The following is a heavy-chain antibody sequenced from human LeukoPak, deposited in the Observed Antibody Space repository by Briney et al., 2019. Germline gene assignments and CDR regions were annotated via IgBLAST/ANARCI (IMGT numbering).Heavy chain of an antibody. V-gene: IGHV3-23*01. CDR1: GIPFSSLA. Sequence: GPLRPSFAAPGIPFSSLAITWVRQASDKGMDWVSAISGSDGSTYYADSVKGRFTISRDDSQNTLYLQMNSLSAEDTAVYYCAKVETSGGANCYALDYWGQGTLVTVSS. CDR3: AKVETSGGANCYALDY. CDR2: ISGSDGST. J-gene: IGHJ4*02. D-gene: IGHD2-2*01.